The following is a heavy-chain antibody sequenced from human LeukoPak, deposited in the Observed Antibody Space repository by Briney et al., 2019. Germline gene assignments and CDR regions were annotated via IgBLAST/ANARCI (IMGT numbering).Heavy chain of an antibody. CDR3: AKRGDGGHKSLEY. D-gene: IGHD3-16*01. V-gene: IGHV3-30*18. CDR2: ITYEGSSE. CDR1: GFTFSNYG. Sequence: GTSLRLPCAASGFTFSNYGMHWVRQAPGKGLEWVATITYEGSSEYYADSVKDRFTVSRDSSKNTLYLQMSSLKTEDTAVYYCAKRGDGGHKSLEYWGQGTLVIVSS. J-gene: IGHJ4*02.